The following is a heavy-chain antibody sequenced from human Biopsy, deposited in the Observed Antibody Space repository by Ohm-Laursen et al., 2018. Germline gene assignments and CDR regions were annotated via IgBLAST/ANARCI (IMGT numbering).Heavy chain of an antibody. D-gene: IGHD2/OR15-2a*01. CDR2: IYYSGST. V-gene: IGHV4-59*01. CDR1: GGSISSDY. J-gene: IGHJ6*02. Sequence: TLSLTCTVAGGSISSDYWSWIRRTPGKGLEWIGYIYYSGSTNYNPSLKSRVTISVDTSKNQFSLRLNSVTAADTAVYYCARATNSTGWPYYYFYGMDVWGQGTTVTVSS. CDR3: ARATNSTGWPYYYFYGMDV.